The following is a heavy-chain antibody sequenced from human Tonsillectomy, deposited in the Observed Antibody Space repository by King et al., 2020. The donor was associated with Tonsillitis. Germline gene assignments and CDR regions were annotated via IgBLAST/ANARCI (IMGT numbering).Heavy chain of an antibody. CDR3: TRRDYDDSGYYLDDAFDI. CDR1: GFTFSASA. D-gene: IGHD3-22*01. CDR2: IRSKSKSYAT. Sequence: VQLVESGGGLVQPGGSLKLSCAASGFTFSASAMHWVRQTPEKGLEWVGHIRSKSKSYATAYAASAKGRFTISRDDSQNTTYLQMNSLKTEDTAVYYCTRRDYDDSGYYLDDAFDIWGQGTLVTVSS. V-gene: IGHV3-73*02. J-gene: IGHJ3*02.